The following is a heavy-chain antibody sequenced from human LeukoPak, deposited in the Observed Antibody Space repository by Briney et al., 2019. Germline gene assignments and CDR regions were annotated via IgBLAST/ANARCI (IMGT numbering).Heavy chain of an antibody. J-gene: IGHJ3*02. CDR1: GYSFTIYY. CDR2: INPNDGGT. CDR3: ARGPLLGYDTNDSGFDI. Sequence: ASVKVSCKASGYSFTIYYVHCVQQAPGQGLEWVGVINPNDGGTISAQKLQDRVTLTRDTSTSTVYVELNSLKPDDTAVYYCARGPLLGYDTNDSGFDIWGQGTLVTVSS. V-gene: IGHV1-46*04. D-gene: IGHD3-16*01.